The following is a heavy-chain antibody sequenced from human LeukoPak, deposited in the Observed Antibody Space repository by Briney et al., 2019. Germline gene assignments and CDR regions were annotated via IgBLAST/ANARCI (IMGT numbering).Heavy chain of an antibody. CDR3: ARQIRPYYDFWSGYSDAFDI. V-gene: IGHV5-51*01. J-gene: IGHJ3*02. D-gene: IGHD3-3*01. CDR2: IYPDDSDT. Sequence: GESLKISCKGSGYTFSSYWIGWVRQMPGKGLEWMGIIYPDDSDTRYSPSFQGQVTISADKSISTAYLQWSSLKASDTAMYYCARQIRPYYDFWSGYSDAFDIWGQGTMVTVSS. CDR1: GYTFSSYW.